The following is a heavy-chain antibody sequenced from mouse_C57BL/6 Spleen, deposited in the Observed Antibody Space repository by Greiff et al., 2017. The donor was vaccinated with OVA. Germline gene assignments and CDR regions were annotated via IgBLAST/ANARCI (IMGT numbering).Heavy chain of an antibody. Sequence: VKLQQPGAELVMPGASVKLSCKASGYTFTSYWMHWVKQRPGQGLEWIGEIDPSDSYTNYNQKFKGKSTLTVDKSSSTAYMQLSSLTSEDSAVYYCARSPGNPYFDYWGQGTTLTVSS. CDR3: ARSPGNPYFDY. CDR2: IDPSDSYT. V-gene: IGHV1-69*01. J-gene: IGHJ2*01. CDR1: GYTFTSYW. D-gene: IGHD1-1*01.